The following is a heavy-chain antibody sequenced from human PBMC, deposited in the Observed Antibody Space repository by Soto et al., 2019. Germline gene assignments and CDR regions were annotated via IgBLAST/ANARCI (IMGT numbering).Heavy chain of an antibody. CDR3: ARESEDLTSNFDY. CDR2: ISSTTNYI. CDR1: GFTFSSYA. J-gene: IGHJ4*02. Sequence: EVQLLESGGRLVQPGGSLRLSCAASGFTFSSYAMSWVRQAPGKGLEWVSSISSTTNYIYYGDSMKGRFTISRDNAKNSLYLEMNSLRAEDTAVYYCARESEDLTSNFDYWGQGTLVTVSS. V-gene: IGHV3-21*06.